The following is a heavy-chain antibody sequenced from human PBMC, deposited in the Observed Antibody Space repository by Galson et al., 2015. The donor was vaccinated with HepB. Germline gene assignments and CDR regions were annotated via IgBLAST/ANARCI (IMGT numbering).Heavy chain of an antibody. V-gene: IGHV2-70*01. D-gene: IGHD3-10*01. CDR1: GFSLNTSGMG. CDR2: IDWDDDK. CDR3: ARAAGFPDPWSGGDHYHSAVDV. Sequence: PALVTPTQTLTLTCTFSGFSLNTSGMGVTWIRQPPGKALEWLALIDWDDDKYYSTSLKTRLTISKDTSKNQVVLKMTKMGPVDTATYYCARAAGFPDPWSGGDHYHSAVDVWGQGATVTVSS. J-gene: IGHJ6*02.